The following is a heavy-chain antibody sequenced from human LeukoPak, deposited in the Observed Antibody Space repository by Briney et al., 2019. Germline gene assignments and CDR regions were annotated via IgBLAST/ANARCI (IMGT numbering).Heavy chain of an antibody. J-gene: IGHJ5*02. Sequence: ASVKVSCKASGYTFTGYYMHWVRQAPGQGLEWMGWINPNSGGTNYAQKFQGRVTMTRDTSISTAYMELSRLRSDDTAVYYCAKLMVRGVMFWFDPWGQGTLVTVSS. CDR3: AKLMVRGVMFWFDP. CDR2: INPNSGGT. D-gene: IGHD3-10*01. CDR1: GYTFTGYY. V-gene: IGHV1-2*02.